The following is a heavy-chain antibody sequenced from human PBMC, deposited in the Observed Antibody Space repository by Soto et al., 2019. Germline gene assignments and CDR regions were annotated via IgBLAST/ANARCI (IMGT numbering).Heavy chain of an antibody. CDR3: AKARCSTTNCYVPDY. V-gene: IGHV3-23*01. D-gene: IGHD2-2*01. J-gene: IGHJ4*03. Sequence: GGSLRLSCAASGFTFSTYTMSWVRQAPGKGLEWVSAISGSGGSPSYADSVQGRFTISRDNPKNTLYLQMNSLRAEDTAMYYCAKARCSTTNCYVPDYWGQGTTVTVSS. CDR1: GFTFSTYT. CDR2: ISGSGGSP.